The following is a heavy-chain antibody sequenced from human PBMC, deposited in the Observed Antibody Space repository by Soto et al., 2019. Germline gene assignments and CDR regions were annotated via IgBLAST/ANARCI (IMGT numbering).Heavy chain of an antibody. CDR3: ARVGPWVPYYYDSSPYTFENWFDP. J-gene: IGHJ5*02. Sequence: PSETLSLTCAVSCYSISSGYYWGWLRQPPGKGLEWIGSIYHCGSTYYNPSLNSRVTLSIDMTNNHVSLILNSVTAADTAVYYCARVGPWVPYYYDSSPYTFENWFDPWGQGTLVTVSS. V-gene: IGHV4-38-2*01. CDR2: IYHCGST. CDR1: CYSISSGYY. D-gene: IGHD3-22*01.